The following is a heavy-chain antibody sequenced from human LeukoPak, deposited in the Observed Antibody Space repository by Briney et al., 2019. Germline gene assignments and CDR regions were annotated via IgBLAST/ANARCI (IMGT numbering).Heavy chain of an antibody. Sequence: GGSLRLSCAASGFIFSSYWMHWVRQAPRKGLVWVSRINSDGSSTTYADSVKGRFTISRDNAKNTLYLQMNSLRAEDTAVYFCARDSGYGSGSYYNVDYWGQGTLVTVSS. CDR3: ARDSGYGSGSYYNVDY. V-gene: IGHV3-74*01. CDR2: INSDGSST. D-gene: IGHD3-10*01. J-gene: IGHJ4*02. CDR1: GFIFSSYW.